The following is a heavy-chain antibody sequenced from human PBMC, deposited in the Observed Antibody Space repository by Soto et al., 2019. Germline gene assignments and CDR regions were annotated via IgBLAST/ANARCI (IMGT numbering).Heavy chain of an antibody. CDR1: GGSFSDYQ. J-gene: IGHJ5*02. V-gene: IGHV4-34*01. Sequence: QVQLRQWGAGLLKPSETLSLTCEVSGGSFSDYQWTWIRRSPEKGLGWIGEIRHNGDTNSKPSLRSRLTMSIDTSKNQFSLNLSSVTSADTAVYFCAGGPDYGDYDAWGQGILVTVSS. CDR2: IRHNGDT. CDR3: AGGPDYGDYDA. D-gene: IGHD4-17*01.